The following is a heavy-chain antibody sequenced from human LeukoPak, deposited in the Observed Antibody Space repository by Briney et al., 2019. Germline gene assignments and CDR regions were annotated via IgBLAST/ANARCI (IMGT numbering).Heavy chain of an antibody. J-gene: IGHJ6*02. CDR3: TTHRYGSGSYGDYYYYYGMDV. D-gene: IGHD3-10*01. Sequence: GGSLRLSCAASGFTFSNAWMSWVRQAPGKGLEWVGRMESKTDGGTTDYAAPVKGRFTISRDDSKITQYPQMNSLKAEDTAVYSCTTHRYGSGSYGDYYYYYGMDVWGQGTTVTVSS. CDR1: GFTFSNAW. V-gene: IGHV3-15*04. CDR2: MESKTDGGTT.